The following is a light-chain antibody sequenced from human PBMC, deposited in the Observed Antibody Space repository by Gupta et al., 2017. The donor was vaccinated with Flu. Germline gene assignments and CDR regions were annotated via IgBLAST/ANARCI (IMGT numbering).Light chain of an antibody. V-gene: IGKV1-5*03. CDR3: QQYNSYSTT. CDR2: KAS. J-gene: IGKJ1*01. CDR1: QSISSW. Sequence: DIQMTQSPSTLSASVGERVTITCRASQSISSWLAWYQQKPGKAPKLLIYKASSLESGVPSRFSDSGSGTEFTLTISSLQPDDFATYYCQQYNSYSTTFGQGTKVEIK.